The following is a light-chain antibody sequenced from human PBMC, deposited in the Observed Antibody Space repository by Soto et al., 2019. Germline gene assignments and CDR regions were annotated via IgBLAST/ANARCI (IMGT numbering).Light chain of an antibody. V-gene: IGLV1-40*01. Sequence: QPVLTQPPSVSGAPGQGVTISWAGTSSNIGAGYDVHWYQQVPGTAPKLLIYTNSNWPSGVPDRFSGSKSGTSASLAITGLQAADEADYYCQSYDSSLSALVFGGGTKLTVL. J-gene: IGLJ3*02. CDR3: QSYDSSLSALV. CDR1: SSNIGAGYD. CDR2: TNS.